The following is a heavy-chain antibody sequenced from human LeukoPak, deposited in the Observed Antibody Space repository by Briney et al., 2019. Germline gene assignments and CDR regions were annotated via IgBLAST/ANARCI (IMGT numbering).Heavy chain of an antibody. CDR2: ISPSGGST. V-gene: IGHV1-46*01. CDR3: AREFGTMVRGVIFGYYYYYMDV. D-gene: IGHD3-10*01. CDR1: GYTFTGYW. J-gene: IGHJ6*03. Sequence: ASVKLSCKAFGYTFTGYWMHWVRQAPGQGPEWMGVISPSGGSTIYAQKLQGRVTMTTDTSTSTAYMELRSLRSDDTAVYYCAREFGTMVRGVIFGYYYYYMDVWGKGTTVTVSS.